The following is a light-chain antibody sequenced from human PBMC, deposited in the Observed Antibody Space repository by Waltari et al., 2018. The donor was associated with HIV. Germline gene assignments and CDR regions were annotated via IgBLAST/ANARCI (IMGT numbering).Light chain of an antibody. V-gene: IGKV1-33*01. CDR2: DAS. CDR1: QDISDY. Sequence: DIQMTQSPSSLSASVGDRVTITCQASQDISDYLNWYQQKPGKAPKLLIYDASNLEAGVPSRFTGRGYGTEFTFTISSLQPEDIATYFCQQYDDLPYTFGQGTKLEIK. J-gene: IGKJ2*01. CDR3: QQYDDLPYT.